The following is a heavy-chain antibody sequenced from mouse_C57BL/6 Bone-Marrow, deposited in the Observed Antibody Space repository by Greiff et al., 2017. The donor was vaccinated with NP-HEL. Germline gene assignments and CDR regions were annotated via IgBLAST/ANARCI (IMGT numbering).Heavy chain of an antibody. CDR2: IYPRSGNN. J-gene: IGHJ4*01. CDR1: GYTFTSYG. Sequence: QVHVKQSGAELARPGASVKLSCKASGYTFTSYGISWVKQRTGQGLEWIGEIYPRSGNNYYNEKFKGKAPLTADKSSSTAYMELRSLTSEYSAVYFCARSYYSNYVTQYYYAMDYWGQGTSVTVSS. D-gene: IGHD2-5*01. V-gene: IGHV1-81*01. CDR3: ARSYYSNYVTQYYYAMDY.